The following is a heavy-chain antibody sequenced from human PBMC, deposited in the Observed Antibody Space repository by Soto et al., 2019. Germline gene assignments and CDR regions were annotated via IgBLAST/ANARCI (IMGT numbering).Heavy chain of an antibody. CDR1: GYSFTSYW. J-gene: IGHJ5*01. V-gene: IGHV5-51*01. CDR3: ARLSGSHPSPFDL. D-gene: IGHD1-26*01. CDR2: IYPSDSDT. Sequence: GESLKISCKGSGYSFTSYWIGCVRQMPWKGLEWMGIIYPSDSDTRYSPSFQGQVTISADKSISTAYLQWSSLKVSDTAMYHCARLSGSHPSPFDLWGQGTLVTVSS.